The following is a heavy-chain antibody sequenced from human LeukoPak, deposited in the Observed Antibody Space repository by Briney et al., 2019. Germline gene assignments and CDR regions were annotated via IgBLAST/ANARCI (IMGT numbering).Heavy chain of an antibody. Sequence: GASVKLSCKASGYTFTSYDINWVRQATGLGPEWMGWMNPNSGNTGYAQKFQGRVTMTRNTSISTAYLELSSLTSEDTAVYYCARGPNKYAGGNSGSAWFDPWGQGSLVTVSS. CDR2: MNPNSGNT. D-gene: IGHD4-23*01. V-gene: IGHV1-8*01. J-gene: IGHJ5*02. CDR1: GYTFTSYD. CDR3: ARGPNKYAGGNSGSAWFDP.